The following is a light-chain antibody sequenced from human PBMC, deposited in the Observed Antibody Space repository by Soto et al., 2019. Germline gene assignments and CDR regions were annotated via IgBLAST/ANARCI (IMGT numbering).Light chain of an antibody. V-gene: IGKV1-5*01. J-gene: IGKJ5*01. CDR2: DAS. CDR1: QSISSW. CDR3: QQYNSYSI. Sequence: DIQMTQSPSTLSASVGDRVTITCRASQSISSWLAWYQQKPGKAPKLLIYDASSLESGVPSRFSGSGSGTEFTLTISSLQPDDFANYYCQQYNSYSIFGQGTRLEIK.